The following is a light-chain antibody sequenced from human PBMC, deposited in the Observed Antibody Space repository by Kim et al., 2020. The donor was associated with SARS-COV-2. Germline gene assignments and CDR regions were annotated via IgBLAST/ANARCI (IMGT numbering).Light chain of an antibody. CDR3: QSYDSSLSGVL. CDR1: SSNIGAGYD. V-gene: IGLV1-40*01. J-gene: IGLJ2*01. Sequence: RVTISCTGSSSNIGAGYDVHWYQQLPGTAPKLLIYGNSNRPSGVPDRFSGSKSGTSASLAITGLQAEDEADYYCQSYDSSLSGVLFGGGTQLTVL. CDR2: GNS.